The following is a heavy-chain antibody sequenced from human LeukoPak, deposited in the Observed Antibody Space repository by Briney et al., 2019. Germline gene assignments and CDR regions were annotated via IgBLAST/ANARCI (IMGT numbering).Heavy chain of an antibody. CDR1: GGTFSSYA. CDR2: IIPIFGTA. CDR3: ARDSFGGHGSPWFDP. J-gene: IGHJ5*02. V-gene: IGHV1-69*13. Sequence: GASVKVSCKASGGTFSSYAISWVRQAPGQGLEWMGGIIPIFGTANYAQKFQGRVTITAGESTSTAYMELSSLRSEDTAVYYCARDSFGGHGSPWFDPWGQGTLVTVSS. D-gene: IGHD5-12*01.